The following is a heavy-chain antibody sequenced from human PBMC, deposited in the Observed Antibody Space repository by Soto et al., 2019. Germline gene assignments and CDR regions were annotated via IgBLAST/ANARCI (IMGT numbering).Heavy chain of an antibody. V-gene: IGHV1-69*13. Sequence: SVKVSCKASGGTFNSYAISWVRQAPGQGLEWMGGIIPIFGTANYAQKFQGRVTITADESTSTAYMELSSLRSEDTAVYYCARGQYHSSGSDLAEYFQHWGQGTLVTVSS. J-gene: IGHJ1*01. CDR2: IIPIFGTA. D-gene: IGHD3-22*01. CDR3: ARGQYHSSGSDLAEYFQH. CDR1: GGTFNSYA.